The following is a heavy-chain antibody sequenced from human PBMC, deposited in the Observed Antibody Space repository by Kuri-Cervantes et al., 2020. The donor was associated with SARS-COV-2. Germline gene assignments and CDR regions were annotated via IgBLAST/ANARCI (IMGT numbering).Heavy chain of an antibody. CDR3: ARDNLPGVYSSSSCFDY. D-gene: IGHD6-6*01. Sequence: GGSLRLSCAASGFTFSSYAMHWVRQAPGKGLEWVAVISYDGSNKYYADSVKGRFTISRDNSKNTLNLQMNSLRAEDTAVYYCARDNLPGVYSSSSCFDYWGQGTLVTVSS. J-gene: IGHJ4*02. V-gene: IGHV3-30*04. CDR1: GFTFSSYA. CDR2: ISYDGSNK.